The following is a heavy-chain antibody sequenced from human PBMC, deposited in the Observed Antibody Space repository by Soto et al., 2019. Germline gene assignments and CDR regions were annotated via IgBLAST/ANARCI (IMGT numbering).Heavy chain of an antibody. Sequence: QVQLQESGPGLVKPSQTLSLTCTVSGGSISSGDYYWSWIRQPPGKGPEWVGYIYYTGTTHYNPSLKSRVKISTDTSKNQFSLNLNSVTAADTAVYYCARASYYGSGAYYYTYWGQGTLVTVSS. CDR2: IYYTGTT. D-gene: IGHD3-22*01. J-gene: IGHJ4*02. CDR3: ARASYYGSGAYYYTY. CDR1: GGSISSGDYY. V-gene: IGHV4-30-4*01.